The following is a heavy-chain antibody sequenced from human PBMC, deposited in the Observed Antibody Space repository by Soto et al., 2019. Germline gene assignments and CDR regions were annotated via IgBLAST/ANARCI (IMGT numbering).Heavy chain of an antibody. CDR1: NYDFRDYG. J-gene: IGHJ4*01. CDR3: ARHPPPYHLTYSVGWARFYY. CDR2: ISPYKGDT. V-gene: IGHV1-18*01. D-gene: IGHD1-26*01. Sequence: AAVKVSCKASNYDFRDYGFSWVRQAPGQGLEWMGWISPYKGDTNYAQKFQGRVTLTTDSSTNTAYMELRSLRSDDTAMYYCARHPPPYHLTYSVGWARFYYWGQ.